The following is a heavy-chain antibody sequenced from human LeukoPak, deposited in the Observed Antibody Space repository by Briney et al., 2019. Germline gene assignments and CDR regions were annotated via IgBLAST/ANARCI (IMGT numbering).Heavy chain of an antibody. CDR1: GGSVSSSNW. Sequence: SETLSLTCAVSGGSVSSSNWWSWVRQPPGKGLEWIGEIYHSGSTNYNPSLESRVTISVDKSKNQFSLKLSSVTAADTAVYYCARDRTLNKVSPSGFDPWGQGTLVTVSS. CDR3: ARDRTLNKVSPSGFDP. J-gene: IGHJ5*02. V-gene: IGHV4-4*02. D-gene: IGHD1/OR15-1a*01. CDR2: IYHSGST.